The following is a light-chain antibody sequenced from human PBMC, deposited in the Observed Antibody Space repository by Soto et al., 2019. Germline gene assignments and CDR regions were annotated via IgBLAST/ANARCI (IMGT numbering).Light chain of an antibody. CDR1: SSNIGRNA. CDR2: TDN. V-gene: IGLV1-44*01. J-gene: IGLJ2*01. Sequence: QSVLTQPPSASGTPGQRIIISCSGSSSNIGRNAVNWYQQLPGTAPKLLIYTDNQRPSGVPDRFSGSRSGTSASLAISGLQSEDEADYYCAAWDDGLNGPKVVFGGGTKVTVL. CDR3: AAWDDGLNGPKVV.